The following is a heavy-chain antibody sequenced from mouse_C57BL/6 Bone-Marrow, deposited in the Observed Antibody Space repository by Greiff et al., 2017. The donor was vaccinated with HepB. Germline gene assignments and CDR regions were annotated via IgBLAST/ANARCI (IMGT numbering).Heavy chain of an antibody. CDR1: GYTFTGYW. Sequence: QVHLKQSGAELMKPGASVKLSCKATGYTFTGYWIEWVKQRPGHGLEWIGEILPGSGSTNYNEKFKGKATFTADTSSNTAYMQLSSLTTEDSAIYYCARGLVFITTVVAFDYWGQGTTLTVSS. D-gene: IGHD1-1*01. J-gene: IGHJ2*01. V-gene: IGHV1-9*01. CDR2: ILPGSGST. CDR3: ARGLVFITTVVAFDY.